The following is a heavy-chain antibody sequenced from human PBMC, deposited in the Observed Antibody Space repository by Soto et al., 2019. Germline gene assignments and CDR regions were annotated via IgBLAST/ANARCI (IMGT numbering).Heavy chain of an antibody. J-gene: IGHJ3*02. V-gene: IGHV1-69*13. CDR1: GGTFSSYA. CDR2: IIPIFGTA. CDR3: AGPGSGSYLGYDAFDI. Sequence: GASVKVSCKASGGTFSSYAISWVRQAPGQGLEWMGGIIPIFGTANYAQKFQGRVTITADESTSTAYMELSSLRSEDTAVYYCAGPGSGSYLGYDAFDIWGQGTMVTVSS. D-gene: IGHD1-26*01.